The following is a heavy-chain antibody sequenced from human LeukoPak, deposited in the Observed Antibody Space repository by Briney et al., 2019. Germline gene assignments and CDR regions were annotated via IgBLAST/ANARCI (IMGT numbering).Heavy chain of an antibody. D-gene: IGHD6-19*01. CDR1: GGSFSGYY. CDR2: INHSGST. CDR3: ARHIIAVAGPYYYYYYYMDV. J-gene: IGHJ6*03. Sequence: RPSETLSLTCAVYGGSFSGYYWSWIRQPPGKGLEWIGEINHSGSTNYNPSLKSRVTISVDTSKNQFSLKLSSVTAADTAVYYCARHIIAVAGPYYYYYYYMDVWGKGTTVTISS. V-gene: IGHV4-34*01.